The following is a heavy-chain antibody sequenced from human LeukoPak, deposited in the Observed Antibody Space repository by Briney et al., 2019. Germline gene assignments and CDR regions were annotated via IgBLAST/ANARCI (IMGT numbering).Heavy chain of an antibody. CDR2: ISGSGGST. V-gene: IGHV3-23*01. CDR1: GFTFSSYA. CDR3: AKDSTYYDILTGYYSLENYYGMDV. J-gene: IGHJ6*02. D-gene: IGHD3-9*01. Sequence: PWGSLSLSCAASGFTFSSYAMSWVRQAPGKGLEWVSAISGSGGSTYYADSVKGRFTFSRANSKNTLYLQMNSLRAEDTAVCYCAKDSTYYDILTGYYSLENYYGMDVWGQGTTVTVSS.